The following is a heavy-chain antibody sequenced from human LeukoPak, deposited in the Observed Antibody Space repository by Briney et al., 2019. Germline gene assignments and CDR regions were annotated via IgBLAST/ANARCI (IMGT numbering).Heavy chain of an antibody. CDR3: AREGTAWYFDY. CDR2: ISTYNGNT. D-gene: IGHD3-10*01. Sequence: ASVKVSCKASGYTFTNYGISWVRQAPGQGLERMGWISTYNGNTNYTQKLQGRVTMTTDTSMSTAYMELRSLRSDDTAVYFCAREGTAWYFDYWGQGTLVTVSS. CDR1: GYTFTNYG. J-gene: IGHJ4*02. V-gene: IGHV1-18*01.